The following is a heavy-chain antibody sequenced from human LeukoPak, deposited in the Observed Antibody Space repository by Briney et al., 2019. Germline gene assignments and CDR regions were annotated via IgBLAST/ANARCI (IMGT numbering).Heavy chain of an antibody. D-gene: IGHD5-18*01. J-gene: IGHJ4*01. CDR3: VRDLGVDTSMIFFDF. CDR2: SSAYNGDT. Sequence: ASVKVSCKASGYSFTSFGISWVRQAPGQGLEWMGWSSAYNGDTNYVQKFQGRVTMTTDTSTSTAYMELRSLRSDDTAVFYCVRDLGVDTSMIFFDFWGHGTLVTVSS. CDR1: GYSFTSFG. V-gene: IGHV1-18*01.